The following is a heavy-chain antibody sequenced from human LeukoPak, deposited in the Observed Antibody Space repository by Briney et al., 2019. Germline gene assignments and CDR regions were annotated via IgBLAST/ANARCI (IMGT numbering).Heavy chain of an antibody. J-gene: IGHJ4*02. V-gene: IGHV3-11*01. CDR2: ISRSGTTI. Sequence: GGSLRLSYAASEFTLSDYYMSWIRQAPGKGLEWVSYISRSGTTIYYADSVKGRFTTSRDNAKNSLYLQMNSLRADDTAVYFCARDKYETSGCFDYWGQGALVTVSS. CDR1: EFTLSDYY. D-gene: IGHD3-22*01. CDR3: ARDKYETSGCFDY.